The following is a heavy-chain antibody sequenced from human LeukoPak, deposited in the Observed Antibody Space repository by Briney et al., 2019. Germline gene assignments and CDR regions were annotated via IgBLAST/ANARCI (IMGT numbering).Heavy chain of an antibody. D-gene: IGHD3-10*01. CDR2: ISFDANSE. CDR3: AKPVAGYGSGSYWGDYGMDV. CDR1: GFTFSNYG. Sequence: PGGSLRLSCAASGFTFSNYGMHWVRQAPGKGLEWVAVISFDANSEDYADSVKGRFTISRDNSRNTLYLQMNSLRAEDTAVYYCAKPVAGYGSGSYWGDYGMDVWGQGTTVTVSS. V-gene: IGHV3-30*18. J-gene: IGHJ6*02.